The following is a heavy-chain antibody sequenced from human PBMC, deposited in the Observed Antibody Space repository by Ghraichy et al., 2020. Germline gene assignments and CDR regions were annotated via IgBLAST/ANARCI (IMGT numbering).Heavy chain of an antibody. Sequence: GSLRLSCAASGFTFSDYYMSWIRQAPGKGLEWVSYISSSSSYTKYADSVKGRFTISRDNAKNSLYLQMNSLRAEDTAVYYCARGLTITIFPDAFDIWGQGTMVTVSS. CDR1: GFTFSDYY. D-gene: IGHD3-3*01. V-gene: IGHV3-11*06. J-gene: IGHJ3*02. CDR2: ISSSSSYT. CDR3: ARGLTITIFPDAFDI.